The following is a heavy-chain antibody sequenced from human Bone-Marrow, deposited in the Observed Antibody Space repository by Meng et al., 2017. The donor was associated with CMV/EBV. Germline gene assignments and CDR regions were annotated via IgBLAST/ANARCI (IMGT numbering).Heavy chain of an antibody. D-gene: IGHD3-22*01. CDR3: ARHGYYDSSGYGGYFDY. Sequence: GGSLRLSCAASGFTFSSYGMHWVRQAPGKGLEWVTVMSYDGNYKYYADSVKGRFTISRDISNNTLYLQMNSLRTEDTAVYYCARHGYYDSSGYGGYFDYWGQGTLVTVSS. V-gene: IGHV3-30*19. CDR1: GFTFSSYG. CDR2: MSYDGNYK. J-gene: IGHJ4*02.